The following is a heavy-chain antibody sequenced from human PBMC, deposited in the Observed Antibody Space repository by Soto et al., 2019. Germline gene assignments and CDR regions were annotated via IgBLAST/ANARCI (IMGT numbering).Heavy chain of an antibody. V-gene: IGHV1-18*01. CDR1: GYIFTSYG. CDR2: ISAYKGDT. Sequence: ASVKVSCKASGYIFTSYGISWVRLAPGQGLEWMGWISAYKGDTKYAQILQGRVTMTTDTSTRTAYMGLRSLTSDDTAVYYCARAAVAGTPPPPHGSEYWGQGTLFTVPS. J-gene: IGHJ4*02. CDR3: ARAAVAGTPPPPHGSEY. D-gene: IGHD6-19*01.